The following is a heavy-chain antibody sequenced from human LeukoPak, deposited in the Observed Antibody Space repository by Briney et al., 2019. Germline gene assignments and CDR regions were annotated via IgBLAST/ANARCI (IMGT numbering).Heavy chain of an antibody. CDR2: ISRTSAYI. CDR1: GFDFNSYA. V-gene: IGHV3-21*01. J-gene: IGHJ4*02. CDR3: ARDERRYCSDGSCYPGDY. D-gene: IGHD2-15*01. Sequence: PGGSLRLSCVASGFDFNSYAMKWVRQAPGKGLEWVAAISRTSAYIYYSDSLKGRFTVSRDNARNSVYLQMDSLRAKDTAFYYCARDERRYCSDGSCYPGDYWGQGTLVTVSS.